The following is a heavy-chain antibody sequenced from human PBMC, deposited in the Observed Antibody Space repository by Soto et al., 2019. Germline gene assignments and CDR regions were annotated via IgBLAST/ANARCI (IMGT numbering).Heavy chain of an antibody. J-gene: IGHJ6*02. Sequence: GESLKISCQGSGYSFSSHWIAWVRQMSGKGLELMGIIYPGGSDTRYSPSFQGQVTISADRSISTAFLQWSDLKASDTAMYYCARLHWAGTPKADMDVWGQGTTVTVSS. V-gene: IGHV5-51*01. CDR1: GYSFSSHW. D-gene: IGHD1-7*01. CDR3: ARLHWAGTPKADMDV. CDR2: IYPGGSDT.